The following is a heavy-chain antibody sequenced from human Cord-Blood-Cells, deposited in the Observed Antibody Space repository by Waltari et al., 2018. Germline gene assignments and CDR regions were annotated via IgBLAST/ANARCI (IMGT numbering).Heavy chain of an antibody. CDR2: MNPNSGNT. CDR3: ARLRPSAANWFDP. V-gene: IGHV1-8*03. D-gene: IGHD2-2*01. CDR1: GYTFTSYD. J-gene: IGHJ5*02. Sequence: QVQLVQSGAEVKKPGASVKVSCKASGYTFTSYDTNWVHKATGQGLEWMGWMNPNSGNTGYAQKFQGRVTITRNTSISTAYMELSSLRSEDTAVYYCARLRPSAANWFDPWGQGTLVTVSS.